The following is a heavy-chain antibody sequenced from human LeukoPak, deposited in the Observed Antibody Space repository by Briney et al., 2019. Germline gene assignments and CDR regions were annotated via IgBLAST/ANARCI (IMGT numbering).Heavy chain of an antibody. Sequence: GRSLRLSCAASGFTFSSYGMHWVRQAPGKGLEWVAVISYDGSNKYYADSVKGRFTISRDNSKNTLYLQMNSLRAEDTAAYYCAKGGYSYGPPLWDWGQGTLVTVSS. CDR2: ISYDGSNK. CDR3: AKGGYSYGPPLWD. CDR1: GFTFSSYG. J-gene: IGHJ4*02. V-gene: IGHV3-30*18. D-gene: IGHD5-18*01.